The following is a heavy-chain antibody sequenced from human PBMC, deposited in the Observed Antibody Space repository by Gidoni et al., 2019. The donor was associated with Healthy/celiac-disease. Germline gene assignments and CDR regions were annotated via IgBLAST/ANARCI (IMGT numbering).Heavy chain of an antibody. CDR2: IYYRGST. CDR3: ARDGPDYYDSSGYQDAFDI. J-gene: IGHJ3*02. CDR1: GGSISSYY. V-gene: IGHV4-59*01. D-gene: IGHD3-22*01. Sequence: QVQLQESGPGLVKPSETLSLTCTVSGGSISSYYWSWIRQPPGKGLEWIGYIYYRGSTNYNPSLKSRVTISVDTSKNQFSLKLSSVTAADTAVYYCARDGPDYYDSSGYQDAFDIWGQGTMVTVSS.